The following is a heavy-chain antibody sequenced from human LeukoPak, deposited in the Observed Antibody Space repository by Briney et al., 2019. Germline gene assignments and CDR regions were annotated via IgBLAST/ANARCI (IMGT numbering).Heavy chain of an antibody. CDR3: SMVRGVITNWFDP. V-gene: IGHV1-69*01. D-gene: IGHD3-10*01. Sequence: SVKVSCKASGGTFSSYAISWVRQAPGQGLEWMGGIIPIFGTANYAQKFQGRVTITADESTSTAYMELSNLRSEDTAVYYCSMVRGVITNWFDPWGQGTMVTVSS. CDR2: IIPIFGTA. CDR1: GGTFSSYA. J-gene: IGHJ5*02.